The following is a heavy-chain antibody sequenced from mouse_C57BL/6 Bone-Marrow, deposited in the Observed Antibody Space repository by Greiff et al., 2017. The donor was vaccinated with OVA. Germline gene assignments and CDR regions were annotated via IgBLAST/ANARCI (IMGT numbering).Heavy chain of an antibody. CDR1: GYSFTSYY. CDR2: IYPGSGNT. J-gene: IGHJ3*01. Sequence: LVEPGASVKISCKASGYSFTSYYIHWVKQRPGQGLEWIGWIYPGSGNTKYNEKFKGKATLTADTSSSTAYMQLSSLTSEDSAVYYCARDYGPAYWGQGTLVTVSA. V-gene: IGHV1-66*01. CDR3: ARDYGPAY. D-gene: IGHD1-1*01.